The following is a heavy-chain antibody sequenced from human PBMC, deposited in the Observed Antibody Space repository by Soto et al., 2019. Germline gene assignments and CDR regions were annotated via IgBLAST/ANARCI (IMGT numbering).Heavy chain of an antibody. Sequence: ASVKVSCKASGYTFTSYGISWVRQAPGQGLEWMGWISAGNGNTNYAQKFQGRVTITRDTSASTAYMELSSLRSEDTAVYYCARKGDYYDSSGYYKVRAFDIWGQGTMVTV. J-gene: IGHJ3*02. CDR3: ARKGDYYDSSGYYKVRAFDI. CDR1: GYTFTSYG. V-gene: IGHV1-18*04. CDR2: ISAGNGNT. D-gene: IGHD3-22*01.